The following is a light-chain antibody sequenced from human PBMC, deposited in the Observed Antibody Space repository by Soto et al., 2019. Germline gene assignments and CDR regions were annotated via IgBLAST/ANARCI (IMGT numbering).Light chain of an antibody. CDR3: QQYDTWPPYT. J-gene: IGKJ2*01. Sequence: IVMTQSPATLSVSPGEGATLSCRASQSVASNLAWYQQRPGQAPRLLIYAASTRVTGIPARFSGSGSGTEFTLTISGLQPEDFAIYYCQQYDTWPPYTFGQGTKLEIK. CDR2: AAS. V-gene: IGKV3-15*01. CDR1: QSVASN.